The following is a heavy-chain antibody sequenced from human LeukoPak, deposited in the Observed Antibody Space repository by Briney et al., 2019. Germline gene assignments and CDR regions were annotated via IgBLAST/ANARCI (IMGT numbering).Heavy chain of an antibody. CDR3: ARDAEGGYSSGWYFYFDY. CDR2: ISSSSSTI. J-gene: IGHJ4*02. D-gene: IGHD6-19*01. CDR1: GFSVSGNY. Sequence: PGGSLRLSCAGTGFSVSGNYMAWVRQAPGKGLEWVSYISSSSSTIYYADSVKGRFTISRDNAKNSLYLQMNSLRAEDTAVYYCARDAEGGYSSGWYFYFDYWGQGTLVTVSS. V-gene: IGHV3-48*04.